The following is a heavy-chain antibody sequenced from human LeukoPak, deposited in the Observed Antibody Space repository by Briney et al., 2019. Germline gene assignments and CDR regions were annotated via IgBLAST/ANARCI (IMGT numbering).Heavy chain of an antibody. CDR1: GGPFSGYS. Sequence: SETLSLTCAVHGGPFSGYSWNWIRQPPGMGLEWIGEVNHSGSTNYNPSLKSRVTISVDTAKNQFSLKLSSVAAADTSVYYCARGGYSGYRSRFDYWGQGTLVTVSS. CDR3: ARGGYSGYRSRFDY. CDR2: VNHSGST. V-gene: IGHV4-34*01. D-gene: IGHD5-12*01. J-gene: IGHJ4*02.